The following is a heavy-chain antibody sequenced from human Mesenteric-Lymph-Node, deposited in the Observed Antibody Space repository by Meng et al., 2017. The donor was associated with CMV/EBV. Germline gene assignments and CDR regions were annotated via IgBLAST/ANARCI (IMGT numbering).Heavy chain of an antibody. Sequence: LSLTCAASGFTFSNYGMHWVRQAPGKGLECVSFIRYDGSNEYYADSLKGRFTISRDNSKNTVYLQMNSLRAEDTALYYCAKDGSGSFLHYWGQGTLVTVSS. CDR1: GFTFSNYG. J-gene: IGHJ4*02. CDR3: AKDGSGSFLHY. V-gene: IGHV3-30*02. D-gene: IGHD3-10*01. CDR2: IRYDGSNE.